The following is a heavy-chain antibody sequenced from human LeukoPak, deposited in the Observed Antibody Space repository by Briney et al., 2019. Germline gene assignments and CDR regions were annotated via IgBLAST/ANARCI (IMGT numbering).Heavy chain of an antibody. CDR3: ASHYYGSGNFDY. Sequence: SETLSLTCTVSGGSISSYYWSWIRLPPGKGLEWIGYIYYSGSTNYNSSLKSRVIISVDTSKNQFSLKLSSVTAADTAVYYCASHYYGSGNFDYWGQGTLVTVSS. CDR1: GGSISSYY. D-gene: IGHD3-10*01. V-gene: IGHV4-59*01. J-gene: IGHJ4*02. CDR2: IYYSGST.